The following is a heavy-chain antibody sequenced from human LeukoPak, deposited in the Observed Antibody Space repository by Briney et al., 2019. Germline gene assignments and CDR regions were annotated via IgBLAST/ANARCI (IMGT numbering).Heavy chain of an antibody. V-gene: IGHV4-59*01. Sequence: SETLSLTCTVSGGSISSYYWSWIRQPPGKGLEWIGYIYYSGSTNYNPSLKSRVTISVDTSKNQFSLQRTSMSAADTAVYYCARGSSSSWYRTFDIWGQGTMVTVSS. CDR1: GGSISSYY. D-gene: IGHD6-13*01. J-gene: IGHJ3*02. CDR3: ARGSSSSWYRTFDI. CDR2: IYYSGST.